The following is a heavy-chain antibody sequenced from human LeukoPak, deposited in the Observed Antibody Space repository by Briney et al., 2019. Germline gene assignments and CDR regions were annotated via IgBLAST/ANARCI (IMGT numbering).Heavy chain of an antibody. CDR1: GGSVSSGNYY. Sequence: SETLPLTCTVSGGSVSSGNYYWSWIRQPPGKALEYIGYISHSGSTNYNPSLKSRVTISLDTSKNQFSLKLRSVTAADTAVYYCARERRFSTTWGIDYWGQGTLVTVSS. J-gene: IGHJ4*02. CDR3: ARERRFSTTWGIDY. CDR2: ISHSGST. V-gene: IGHV4-61*01. D-gene: IGHD6-13*01.